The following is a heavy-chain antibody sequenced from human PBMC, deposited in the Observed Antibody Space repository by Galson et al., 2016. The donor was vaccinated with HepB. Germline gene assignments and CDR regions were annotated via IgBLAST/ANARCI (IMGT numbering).Heavy chain of an antibody. CDR3: ARDVQYRFDS. CDR2: ISTYSGNT. CDR1: GYTFTTSG. D-gene: IGHD2/OR15-2a*01. V-gene: IGHV1-18*01. Sequence: VKVSCKASGYTFTTSGISWVRQAPGRGLEWMGWISTYSGNTKYAQKFQGGLTLTTDSSTTTAYMELRSLRFDDTALYYCARDVQYRFDSWGQGTLVTVSS. J-gene: IGHJ4*02.